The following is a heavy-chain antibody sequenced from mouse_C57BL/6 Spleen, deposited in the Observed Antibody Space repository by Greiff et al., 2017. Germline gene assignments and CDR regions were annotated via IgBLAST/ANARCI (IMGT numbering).Heavy chain of an antibody. CDR1: GFTFSSYA. D-gene: IGHD1-1*01. CDR2: ISSGGDYI. V-gene: IGHV5-9-1*02. CDR3: TRDPHYYGSSYYFDY. J-gene: IGHJ2*01. Sequence: EVKLVESGEGLVKPGGSLKLSCAASGFTFSSYAMSWVRQTPEKRLEWVAYISSGGDYIYYADTVKGRFTISRDNARNTLYLQMSSLKSEDTAMYYCTRDPHYYGSSYYFDYWGQGTTLTVSS.